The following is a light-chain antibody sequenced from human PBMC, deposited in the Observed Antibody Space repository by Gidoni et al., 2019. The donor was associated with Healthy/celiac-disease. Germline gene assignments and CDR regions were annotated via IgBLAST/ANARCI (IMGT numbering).Light chain of an antibody. CDR3: QQYGSSSWT. V-gene: IGKV3-20*01. CDR1: QSVSSSY. CDR2: GAT. Sequence: EIVSTQSPGTLSLSPGERATLSCRASQSVSSSYLAWYQQKPGQAPRLLIYGATSRATGIPDRFSGSGSGTDFTLTISRLEPEDCAVYYCQQYGSSSWTFGQXTKVEIK. J-gene: IGKJ1*01.